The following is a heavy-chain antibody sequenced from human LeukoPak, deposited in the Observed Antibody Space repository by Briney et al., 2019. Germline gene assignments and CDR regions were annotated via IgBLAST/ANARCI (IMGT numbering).Heavy chain of an antibody. J-gene: IGHJ4*02. Sequence: PGGSLRLSCAASGFTFRSHAMSWVRQAPGKGLEFVSGLIENGATTYYADSVRGRLTISRDNSRSTVYLQMTSLRAEDTAVYYCVKDYQVGSSPAFGDYWGQGALVTVSS. CDR2: LIENGATT. D-gene: IGHD1-26*01. CDR1: GFTFRSHA. V-gene: IGHV3-23*01. CDR3: VKDYQVGSSPAFGDY.